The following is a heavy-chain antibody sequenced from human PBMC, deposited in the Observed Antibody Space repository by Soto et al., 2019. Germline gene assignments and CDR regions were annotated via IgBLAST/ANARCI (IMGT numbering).Heavy chain of an antibody. D-gene: IGHD5-12*01. V-gene: IGHV4-34*01. J-gene: IGHJ4*02. Sequence: SETLSLTCAVYGGSFSGYYWSWIRQPPGKGLEWIGEINHSGSTNYNPSLKSRITISVDTSKNQFSLKLSSVTAADTAVYYCARGNRYSGYDSIDYWGQGTLVTVSS. CDR1: GGSFSGYY. CDR3: ARGNRYSGYDSIDY. CDR2: INHSGST.